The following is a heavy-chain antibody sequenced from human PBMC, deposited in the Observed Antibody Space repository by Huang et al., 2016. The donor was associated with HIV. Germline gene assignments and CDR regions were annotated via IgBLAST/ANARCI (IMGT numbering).Heavy chain of an antibody. Sequence: QMQLVQSGAEVKKTGSSVKVSCKASGYTFTYRYLHWGRQAPGQALEWMVWITPCNGNTNEALKFKDRVTITRDRSMSTAYMELSSLRSEDTAMYYCVMGYGDYGDAFDIWGQGTMVTVSS. CDR3: VMGYGDYGDAFDI. CDR2: ITPCNGNT. V-gene: IGHV1-45*02. D-gene: IGHD4-17*01. CDR1: GYTFTYRY. J-gene: IGHJ3*02.